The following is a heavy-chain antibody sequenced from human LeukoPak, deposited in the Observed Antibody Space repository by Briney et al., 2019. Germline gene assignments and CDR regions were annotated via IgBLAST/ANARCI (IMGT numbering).Heavy chain of an antibody. CDR1: GDSISGYY. V-gene: IGHV4-59*01. CDR2: ISYSGST. CDR3: ARGHDGVVGWFAP. J-gene: IGHJ5*02. Sequence: PSETLSLTCTVSGDSISGYYWSWIRQPPGKGLEWIGHISYSGSTNYNPSLKSRVTMSVDTSKNQFSLKVTSVTAADTAVYYCARGHDGVVGWFAPWGRGTLVTVSS. D-gene: IGHD2-15*01.